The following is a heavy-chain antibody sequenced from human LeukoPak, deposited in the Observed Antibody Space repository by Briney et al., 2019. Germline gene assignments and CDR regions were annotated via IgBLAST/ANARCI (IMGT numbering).Heavy chain of an antibody. CDR3: ARGGWDYYYMDV. V-gene: IGHV1-2*02. Sequence: ASVKVSCKASGYTFTSYDINWVRQAPGQGLEWMGWINPNSGGTNYAQKFQGRVTMTRDTSISTAYMELSRLRSDDTAVYYCARGGWDYYYMDVWGKGTTVTVSS. CDR2: INPNSGGT. CDR1: GYTFTSYD. J-gene: IGHJ6*03. D-gene: IGHD3-16*01.